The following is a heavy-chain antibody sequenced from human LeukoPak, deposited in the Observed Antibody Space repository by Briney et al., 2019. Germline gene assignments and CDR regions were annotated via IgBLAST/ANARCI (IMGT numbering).Heavy chain of an antibody. CDR1: GFTFSSYA. CDR3: ARDGSSWAYFDY. Sequence: GGSLRLSCAASGFTFSSYAMHWVRQAPGKGLEWVAVISYDGSNKYHADSVKGRFTISRDNSKNTLYLQMNSLRAEDTAVYYCARDGSSWAYFDYWGQGTLVTVSS. V-gene: IGHV3-30*04. J-gene: IGHJ4*02. CDR2: ISYDGSNK. D-gene: IGHD6-13*01.